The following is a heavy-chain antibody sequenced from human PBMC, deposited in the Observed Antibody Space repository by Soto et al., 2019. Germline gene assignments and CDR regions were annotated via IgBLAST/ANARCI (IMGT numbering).Heavy chain of an antibody. D-gene: IGHD1-26*01. CDR3: AKDKVGVASYYYYGMDV. CDR1: GFTFSSDA. V-gene: IGHV3-23*01. Sequence: PGGSLRLSCAASGFTFSSDAMSLVRQAPGKVLEWVSAISGSGGSTYYAESVKGRFTISRDNSTNTLYLQMNSRRAEATAVYYCAKDKVGVASYYYYGMDVWGQGTTVTVSS. J-gene: IGHJ6*02. CDR2: ISGSGGST.